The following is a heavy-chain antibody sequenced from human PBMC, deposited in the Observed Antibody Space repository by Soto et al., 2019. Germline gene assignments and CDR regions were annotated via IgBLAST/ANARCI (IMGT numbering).Heavy chain of an antibody. V-gene: IGHV3-33*01. J-gene: IGHJ4*02. CDR1: GFTFSSYG. D-gene: IGHD1-26*01. CDR2: IWYDGSNK. Sequence: PGGSLRLSCAASGFTFSSYGMHWVRQAPGKGLEWVAVIWYDGSNKYYADSVKGRFTISRDNSKNTLYLQMNSLRAEDTAVYYCARDFRRVVGAREEYYFDYWGQGTLVTVSS. CDR3: ARDFRRVVGAREEYYFDY.